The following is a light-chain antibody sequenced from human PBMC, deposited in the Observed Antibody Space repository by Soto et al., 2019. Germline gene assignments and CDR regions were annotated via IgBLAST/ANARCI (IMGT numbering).Light chain of an antibody. CDR3: QHYGFSSIT. Sequence: DIPLTQSPSSLSASVGDGVTITCRASQGISNYLAWYQQKPGKAPKLLIYAASTLQSGVPSRFSGSGSGTDFTLTISSLQPEDFAVYYCQHYGFSSITYGQGTRLEI. J-gene: IGKJ5*01. V-gene: IGKV1-27*01. CDR2: AAS. CDR1: QGISNY.